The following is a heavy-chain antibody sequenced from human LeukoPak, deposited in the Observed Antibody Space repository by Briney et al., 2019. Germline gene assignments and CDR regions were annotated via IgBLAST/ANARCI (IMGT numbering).Heavy chain of an antibody. J-gene: IGHJ6*02. V-gene: IGHV1-46*01. Sequence: ASVKVSCKASGYTFTSYYMHWVRQAPGQGLEWMGIINPSGGSTSYAQKFQGRVTMTRDTSTSTVYMELSSLRSEDTAVYYCARVLWEYDFWSGYYRGYYGMDVWGQGTTVTVSS. CDR2: INPSGGST. CDR1: GYTFTSYY. CDR3: ARVLWEYDFWSGYYRGYYGMDV. D-gene: IGHD3-3*01.